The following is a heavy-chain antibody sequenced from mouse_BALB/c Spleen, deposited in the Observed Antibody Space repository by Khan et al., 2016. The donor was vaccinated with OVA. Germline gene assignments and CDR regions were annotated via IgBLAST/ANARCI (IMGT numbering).Heavy chain of an antibody. Sequence: QIQLVQSGPELKKPGETVRISCKASGYTFTTAGIQWVQKMPGKGLKRIGWINTHSGVPKYAEDFKGRFAFSLEISVNTAYLQITNLKNEDTATYFCARGGAAYYRNDGGAMEYWGQGTSGTVSS. V-gene: IGHV9-4*02. J-gene: IGHJ4*01. CDR2: INTHSGVP. D-gene: IGHD2-14*01. CDR1: GYTFTTAG. CDR3: ARGGAAYYRNDGGAMEY.